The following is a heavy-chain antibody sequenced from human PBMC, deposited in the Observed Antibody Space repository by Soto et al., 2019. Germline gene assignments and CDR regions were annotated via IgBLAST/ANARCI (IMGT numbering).Heavy chain of an antibody. V-gene: IGHV4-61*01. D-gene: IGHD4-4*01. J-gene: IGHJ5*02. CDR3: ARAEAKTTEWFDP. Sequence: SETLSLTSTVSGGSVSSVSYYWSWIRQPPGKGLEWIGYIYYSGSTNYNPSLKSRVTISVDTSKNQFSLKLSSVTAADTAVYYCARAEAKTTEWFDPWGQGTLVTAPQ. CDR1: GGSVSSVSYY. CDR2: IYYSGST.